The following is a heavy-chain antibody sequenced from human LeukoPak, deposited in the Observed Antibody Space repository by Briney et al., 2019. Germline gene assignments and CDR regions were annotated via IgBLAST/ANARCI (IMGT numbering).Heavy chain of an antibody. Sequence: GGSLRLSCAASGFIFSNYGMHWVRQAPGRGLDWVAVIWYDGSYKYYADSVKGRFTISRDNSKNTLYLQMNSLRAEDTAIYYCAKVVQYTASTGTGLDYWGQGTLVTVSS. CDR1: GFIFSNYG. V-gene: IGHV3-33*06. D-gene: IGHD6-13*01. CDR3: AKVVQYTASTGTGLDY. J-gene: IGHJ4*02. CDR2: IWYDGSYK.